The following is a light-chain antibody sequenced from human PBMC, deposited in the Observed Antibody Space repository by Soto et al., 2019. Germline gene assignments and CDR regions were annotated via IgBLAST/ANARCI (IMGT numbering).Light chain of an antibody. CDR1: SSDVGGYNY. V-gene: IGLV2-14*01. CDR3: SSYTSSSTPYV. Sequence: QSALTQPASVSGSPGQSITISCTGNSSDVGGYNYVSWYQQHPGKAPTLMIYDVSNRPSGVSNRFSGSKSGNTATLTISGLQAEDEADYYCSSYTSSSTPYVFGTGTKLTVL. J-gene: IGLJ1*01. CDR2: DVS.